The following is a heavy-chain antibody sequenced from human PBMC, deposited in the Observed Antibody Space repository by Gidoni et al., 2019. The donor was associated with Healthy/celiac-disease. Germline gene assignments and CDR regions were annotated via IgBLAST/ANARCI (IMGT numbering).Heavy chain of an antibody. J-gene: IGHJ4*02. V-gene: IGHV3-15*01. CDR3: SVTAVDIVVVVASYFDY. CDR2: IKSKTYSEKT. D-gene: IGHD2-15*01. Sequence: EIQLVASGGSLVKTGASFRLSWAASGFTFRNAWTRWVRQAPGKGLGWVGRIKSKTYSEKTDYAAPVKGRFTISRDDSKNTLYLQMNSRKTEDTAVYYCSVTAVDIVVVVASYFDYWGQGTLVTVSS. CDR1: GFTFRNAW.